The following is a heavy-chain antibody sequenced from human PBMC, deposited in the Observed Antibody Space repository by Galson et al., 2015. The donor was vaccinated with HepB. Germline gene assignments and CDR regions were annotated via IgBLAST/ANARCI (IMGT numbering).Heavy chain of an antibody. Sequence: SVKVSCKASGYTFTSYYMHWVRQAPGQGLEWMGIINPSGGSTSYAQKFQGRVTMTRDTSTSTVYMELSSLRSEDTAVYYCAREFITPVVVPRQAYFDYWGQGTLVTVSS. V-gene: IGHV1-46*01. CDR3: AREFITPVVVPRQAYFDY. J-gene: IGHJ4*02. CDR1: GYTFTSYY. CDR2: INPSGGST. D-gene: IGHD2-2*01.